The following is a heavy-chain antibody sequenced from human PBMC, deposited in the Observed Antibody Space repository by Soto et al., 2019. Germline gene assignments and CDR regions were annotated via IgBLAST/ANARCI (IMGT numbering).Heavy chain of an antibody. CDR1: GFTFSDYY. Sequence: GGSLRLSCAASGFTFSDYYMSWIRQAPGKGLEWVSSITSSGSTTYYTDSVRGRFTISRDNAKNSLYLQMNSLRAEDTAVYYCARERYSYGPYYFDYWGQGTLVTVSS. J-gene: IGHJ4*02. CDR3: ARERYSYGPYYFDY. D-gene: IGHD5-18*01. CDR2: ITSSGSTT. V-gene: IGHV3-11*01.